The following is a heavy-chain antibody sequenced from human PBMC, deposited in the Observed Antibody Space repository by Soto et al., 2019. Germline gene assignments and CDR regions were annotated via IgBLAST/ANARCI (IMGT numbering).Heavy chain of an antibody. CDR2: ISYDGSNK. Sequence: GSLRLSCAASGFTFSSYAMHWVRQAPGKGLEWVAVISYDGSNKYYADSVKGRFTISRDNSKNTLYLQMNSLRAEDTAVYYCARDMTTVTYYYYGMDVWGQGTTVTVSS. D-gene: IGHD4-4*01. CDR3: ARDMTTVTYYYYGMDV. CDR1: GFTFSSYA. V-gene: IGHV3-30-3*01. J-gene: IGHJ6*02.